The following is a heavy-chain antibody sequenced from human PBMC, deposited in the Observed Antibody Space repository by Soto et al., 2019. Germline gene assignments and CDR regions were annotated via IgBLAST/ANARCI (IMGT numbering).Heavy chain of an antibody. J-gene: IGHJ4*02. V-gene: IGHV3-21*04. Sequence: PGGSLALACVFYVFPFNNYGINWVRHAPGKGLEWVSTVSKSDYTYYSDLVKGRFTISRDNAKNTVSLQMNTLRAEDTAVYFCAREDSIIITAVSDFWGQGTMVTVSS. CDR3: AREDSIIITAVSDF. CDR1: VFPFNNYG. D-gene: IGHD2-2*01. CDR2: VSKSDYT.